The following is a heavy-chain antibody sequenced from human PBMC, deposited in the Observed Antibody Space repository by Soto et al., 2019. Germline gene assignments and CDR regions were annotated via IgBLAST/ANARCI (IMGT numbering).Heavy chain of an antibody. D-gene: IGHD3-9*01. Sequence: QVQLVESGGGVVQPGRSLRLSCAASGFTFSSYGMHWVRQAPGKGLEWVAVISYDGSNKYYADSVKGRFTISRDNSKNTLYLQMNSLRAEDTAVYYCAKGGLDDILTGYQYYYGMDVWGQGTTVTVSS. CDR1: GFTFSSYG. J-gene: IGHJ6*02. CDR2: ISYDGSNK. CDR3: AKGGLDDILTGYQYYYGMDV. V-gene: IGHV3-30*18.